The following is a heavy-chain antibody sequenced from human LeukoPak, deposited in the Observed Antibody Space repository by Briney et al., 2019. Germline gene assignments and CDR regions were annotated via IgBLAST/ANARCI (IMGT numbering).Heavy chain of an antibody. CDR1: GGSISSYY. CDR2: IHYSGST. CDR3: ARGGGYGDYSWFDP. V-gene: IGHV4-59*01. J-gene: IGHJ5*02. Sequence: SETLSLTCTVSGGSISSYYWSWIRQPPGKGLEWIGYIHYSGSTNCNPSLKSRVTISVDTSKNQISLKLSSVTAADTAVYYCARGGGYGDYSWFDPWGQGTLVTVAS. D-gene: IGHD4-17*01.